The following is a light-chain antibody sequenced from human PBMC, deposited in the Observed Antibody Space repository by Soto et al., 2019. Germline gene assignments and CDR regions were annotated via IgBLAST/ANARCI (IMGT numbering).Light chain of an antibody. V-gene: IGKV2-30*02. CDR2: KVS. CDR1: QSLVHSDGNTY. Sequence: DVVMTQSPLSLPVTLGQPASISCRSSQSLVHSDGNTYLSWFQQRPGQSPRRLIYKVSNRDSGVPDRFSGSGSGTDFTLKISRVEAEDVGVYYGMQCTHWPPWTFGQGTKVEIK. J-gene: IGKJ1*01. CDR3: MQCTHWPPWT.